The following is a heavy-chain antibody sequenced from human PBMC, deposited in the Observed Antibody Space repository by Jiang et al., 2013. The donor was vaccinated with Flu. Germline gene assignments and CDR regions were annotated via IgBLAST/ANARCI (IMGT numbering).Heavy chain of an antibody. CDR1: GFTFSSYG. V-gene: IGHV3-33*01. Sequence: VQLLESGGGVVQPGRSLRLSSAASGFTFSSYGMHWVRQAPGKGLEWVAVIWYDGSNKYYADSVKGRFTISRDNSKNTLYLQMNSLRAEDTAVYYCARDRVWQQLPDYYYYGMDVWGQGTTVTVSS. D-gene: IGHD6-13*01. J-gene: IGHJ6*02. CDR3: ARDRVWQQLPDYYYYGMDV. CDR2: IWYDGSNK.